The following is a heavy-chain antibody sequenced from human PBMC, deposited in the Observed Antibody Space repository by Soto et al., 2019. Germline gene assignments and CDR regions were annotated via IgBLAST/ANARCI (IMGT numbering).Heavy chain of an antibody. V-gene: IGHV1-2*02. Sequence: ASVKVSCKASGYTFSDYYIHWVRQAPGQGLEWMGWINPNSGGTKYAPKFQGGVTMTRDTSITTAYMELSRLRSEDTAVYYCARSERYQLLDNWFDPWGQGTLVTVSS. CDR2: INPNSGGT. D-gene: IGHD2-2*01. CDR1: GYTFSDYY. J-gene: IGHJ5*02. CDR3: ARSERYQLLDNWFDP.